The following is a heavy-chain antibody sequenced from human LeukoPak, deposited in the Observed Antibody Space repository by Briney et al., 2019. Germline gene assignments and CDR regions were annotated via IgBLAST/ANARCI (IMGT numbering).Heavy chain of an antibody. CDR3: ARDGGLVGATYHANYYYYYGMDV. CDR2: IYYSGST. Sequence: SETLSLTCTVSGGSISSYYWSWIRQPPGKGLEWIGYIYYSGSTNYNPSLKSRVTISVDTSKNQFSLKLSSVTAADTAVYYCARDGGLVGATYHANYYYYYGMDVWGQGTTVTVSS. CDR1: GGSISSYY. V-gene: IGHV4-59*01. D-gene: IGHD1-26*01. J-gene: IGHJ6*02.